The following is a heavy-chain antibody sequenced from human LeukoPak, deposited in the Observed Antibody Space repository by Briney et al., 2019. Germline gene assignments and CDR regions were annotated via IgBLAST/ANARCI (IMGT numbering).Heavy chain of an antibody. J-gene: IGHJ3*02. CDR3: ARQRCSGGSCSTFDI. CDR2: IFPGDSDT. V-gene: IGHV5-51*01. Sequence: GESLKISCKGSGYILTTYWIGWVRQMPGKGLEWMGIIFPGDSDTLYSPSFQGQVTISADKSISTAYLQWSSLKASDTAMYYCARQRCSGGSCSTFDIWGQGTMVTVSS. D-gene: IGHD2-15*01. CDR1: GYILTTYW.